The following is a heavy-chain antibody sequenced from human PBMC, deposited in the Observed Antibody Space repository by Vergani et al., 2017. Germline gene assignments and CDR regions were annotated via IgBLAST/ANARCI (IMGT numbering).Heavy chain of an antibody. J-gene: IGHJ5*02. D-gene: IGHD6-13*01. CDR1: GFISSSYW. CDR2: INQDGSEK. Sequence: EGQLVESGGDWVQRGGSLRLSCAASGFISSSYWMSWVRQAPGKGLEWVANINQDGSEKYYVDSVKGRFTISRDNAKNSLYLQMNSLRAEDTAVYYCARESSSSSRNWFDPWGQGTLVTVSS. CDR3: ARESSSSSRNWFDP. V-gene: IGHV3-7*01.